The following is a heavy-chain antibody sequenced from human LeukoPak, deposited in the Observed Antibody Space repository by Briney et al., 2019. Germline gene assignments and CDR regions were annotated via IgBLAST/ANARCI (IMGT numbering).Heavy chain of an antibody. J-gene: IGHJ5*02. V-gene: IGHV3-30*19. CDR2: LSYDGSNK. Sequence: VRSLRLSCVAIGFTFCRYGRHWDRHAPGKGLVWMIVLSYDGSNKYYADSVKGRFTISRDNSKNTLYLQMNSLRAEDTAVYYCARSLPVAARLGWFGPWGQGTLVTVSS. CDR3: ARSLPVAARLGWFGP. CDR1: GFTFCRYG. D-gene: IGHD6-6*01.